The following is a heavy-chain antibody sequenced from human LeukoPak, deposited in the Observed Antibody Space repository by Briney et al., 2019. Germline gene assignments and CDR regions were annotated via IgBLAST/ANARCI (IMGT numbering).Heavy chain of an antibody. V-gene: IGHV4-59*01. CDR2: IYYGGNT. D-gene: IGHD3-10*01. J-gene: IGHJ4*02. CDR1: GDFISSYY. Sequence: SETLSLTCTVSGDFISSYYWSWIRQPPGKGLEWIGYIYYGGNTNYNPSLKSRVTISVDTSKNQFSLKLSSVTAADTAVYYCARLWFGELVTDSWGQGTLVTVSS. CDR3: ARLWFGELVTDS.